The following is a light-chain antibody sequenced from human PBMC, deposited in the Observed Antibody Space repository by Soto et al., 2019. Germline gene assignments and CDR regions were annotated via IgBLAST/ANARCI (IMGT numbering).Light chain of an antibody. CDR3: QQYGSSGT. CDR1: QSVSNNY. CDR2: GAS. J-gene: IGKJ1*01. V-gene: IGKV3-20*01. Sequence: EIVMTHSPGTLSLSQWEIATLSCRASQSVSNNYLAWYQQKPGQAPRLLIYGASNRATGIPDRFSGSGSGTDFTLTISRLEPEDFAVYYCQQYGSSGTLGQGTKVDIK.